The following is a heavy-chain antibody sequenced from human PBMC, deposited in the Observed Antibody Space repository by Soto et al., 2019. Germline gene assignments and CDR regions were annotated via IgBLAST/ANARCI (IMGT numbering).Heavy chain of an antibody. CDR2: INAGNGNT. V-gene: IGHV1-3*01. Sequence: ASVKVSCKASGYTFTSYSMHWVLQAPGQRLEWMGWINAGNGNTKYSQKFQGRVTITRDTSASTAYMELSSLRSEDTAVYYCARDSSGWYGWFDPWGQGTLVTVSS. J-gene: IGHJ5*02. CDR1: GYTFTSYS. D-gene: IGHD6-19*01. CDR3: ARDSSGWYGWFDP.